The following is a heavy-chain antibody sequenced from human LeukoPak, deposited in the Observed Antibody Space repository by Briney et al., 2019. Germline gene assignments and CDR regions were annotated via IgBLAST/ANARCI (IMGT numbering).Heavy chain of an antibody. Sequence: SETLSLTCTVSGGSISSNSYYWGWIRQPPGKGLEWIGSIYYSGSTYYNPSLKSRVTISVDPSKNQFSLKLSSVTAADTAVYYCLSGNPSEVAFDIWGQGTMVTVSS. D-gene: IGHD1-26*01. CDR1: GGSISSNSYY. J-gene: IGHJ3*02. V-gene: IGHV4-39*01. CDR3: LSGNPSEVAFDI. CDR2: IYYSGST.